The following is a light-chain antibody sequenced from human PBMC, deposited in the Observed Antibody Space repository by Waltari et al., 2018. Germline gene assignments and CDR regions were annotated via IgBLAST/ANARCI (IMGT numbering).Light chain of an antibody. J-gene: IGLJ2*01. CDR3: STWDDSLNGVV. CDR1: KSIIQAPT. V-gene: IGLV1-44*01. CDR2: DTY. Sequence: SVLAQPPSASGTPGQRVTISCSGIKSIIQAPTVHCSQQVPGPPPKPLIYDTYQRPSGVPDRFSGSKSGSSASLAISGLQSEDEADYFCSTWDDSLNGVVFGGGTRLTVL.